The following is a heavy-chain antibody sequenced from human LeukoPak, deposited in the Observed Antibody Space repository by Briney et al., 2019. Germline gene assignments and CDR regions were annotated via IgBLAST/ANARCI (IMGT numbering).Heavy chain of an antibody. Sequence: ASVTVSCTASGYTFTGYYMHWVRQAPGQGLEWMGWINPNSGGTNYAQKFQGRVTMTRDTSISTAYMELSRLRSDDTAVYYCARQTEFDAFDIWGQGTMVTVSS. V-gene: IGHV1-2*02. CDR3: ARQTEFDAFDI. CDR1: GYTFTGYY. J-gene: IGHJ3*02. D-gene: IGHD1-14*01. CDR2: INPNSGGT.